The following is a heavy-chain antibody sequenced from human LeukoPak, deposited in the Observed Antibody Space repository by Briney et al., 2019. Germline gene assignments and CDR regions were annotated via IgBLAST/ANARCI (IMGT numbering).Heavy chain of an antibody. Sequence: GGSLRLSCAASGFTVSSNYMSWVRQAPGKGLEWVSVIYSGGSTYYADSVKGRFTISRDNSKNTLYLQMNSLRAEDTAVYYSARDYYDSSGYHHDAFDIWGQGTMVTVSS. CDR1: GFTVSSNY. J-gene: IGHJ3*02. V-gene: IGHV3-53*01. D-gene: IGHD3-22*01. CDR2: IYSGGST. CDR3: ARDYYDSSGYHHDAFDI.